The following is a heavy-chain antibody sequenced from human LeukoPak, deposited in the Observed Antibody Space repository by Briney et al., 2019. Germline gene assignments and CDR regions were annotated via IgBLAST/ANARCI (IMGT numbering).Heavy chain of an antibody. D-gene: IGHD4-23*01. J-gene: IGHJ3*02. CDR1: GGSISSYY. CDR2: IYYSGST. V-gene: IGHV4-59*01. Sequence: SETLSLTCTVSGGSISSYYWSWIRQPPGKGLEWIGYIYYSGSTNYNPSLKSRVTISVDTSKNQFSLKLSSVTAADTAVYYRARGGNFHAFDIWGQGTKVTVPS. CDR3: ARGGNFHAFDI.